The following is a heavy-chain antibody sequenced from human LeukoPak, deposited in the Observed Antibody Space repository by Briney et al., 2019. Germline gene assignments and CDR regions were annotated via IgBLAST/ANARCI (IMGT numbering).Heavy chain of an antibody. J-gene: IGHJ3*02. CDR3: ARDLWRSSSWSTSDAFDI. CDR1: GGSISSYY. CDR2: IYTSGST. D-gene: IGHD6-13*01. Sequence: SETLSLTCTVSGGSISSYYWSWIRQPAGKGLEWIGRIYTSGSTNYNPSLKSRVTMSVDTSKNQFSLKLSSVTAADTAVYYCARDLWRSSSWSTSDAFDIWGQGTMATVSS. V-gene: IGHV4-4*07.